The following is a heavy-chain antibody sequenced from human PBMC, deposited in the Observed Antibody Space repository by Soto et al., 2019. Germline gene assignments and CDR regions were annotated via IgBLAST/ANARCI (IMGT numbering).Heavy chain of an antibody. D-gene: IGHD7-27*01. Sequence: EVQLVESGGGLVQPGGSLRLSCVASGFSFSSYWMSWLRQAPGRGLEWLANIKYDGSEKHYVDSLKGRFTISRDKAKNSLYLQMNNLGVEDSAVYYCAKTGDLFYAWGQGTLVTVSS. CDR2: IKYDGSEK. CDR1: GFSFSSYW. J-gene: IGHJ5*02. V-gene: IGHV3-7*03. CDR3: AKTGDLFYA.